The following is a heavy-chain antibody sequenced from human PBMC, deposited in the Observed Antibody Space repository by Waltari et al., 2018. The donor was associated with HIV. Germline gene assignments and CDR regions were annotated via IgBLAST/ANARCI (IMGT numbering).Heavy chain of an antibody. CDR1: GPGISTYG. V-gene: IGHV3-30*03. J-gene: IGHJ2*01. Sequence: QAQLVEAGAGGGQTGGSRSLSCEAAGPGISTYGMHWVWQAPGGGFWWGGVVSSDGSKKDYTNSLRGRFTVCKDNMMSKVYLKMLCLRSDNTGVYYWARYGCEGTSCICVNWYFDLWGRGTQLNVSS. CDR2: VSSDGSKK. CDR3: ARYGCEGTSCICVNWYFDL. D-gene: IGHD6-19*01.